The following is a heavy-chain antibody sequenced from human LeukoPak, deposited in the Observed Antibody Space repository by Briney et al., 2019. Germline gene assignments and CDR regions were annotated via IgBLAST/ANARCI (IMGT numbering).Heavy chain of an antibody. CDR3: AKTLHGSYYRDAFDI. V-gene: IGHV3-30*02. Sequence: GGSLRLSCAASGFTFSSYGMHWVRQAPGKGLEWVAFIRYDGSNKYYADSVKGRFTISRDNSKNTLYLQMNSLRAEDTAVYYCAKTLHGSYYRDAFDIWGQGTMVTVSS. CDR1: GFTFSSYG. J-gene: IGHJ3*02. D-gene: IGHD1-26*01. CDR2: IRYDGSNK.